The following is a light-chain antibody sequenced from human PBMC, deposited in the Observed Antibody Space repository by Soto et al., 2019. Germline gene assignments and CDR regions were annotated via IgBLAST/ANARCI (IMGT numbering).Light chain of an antibody. CDR2: EVT. Sequence: QSALTQPASVSGSPGQSITISCTGTSSDVGGYNYVSWYQQHPGKAPKLMIYEVTNRPSGVSHRFSGSKSGNTASLIISGLQPEDEADYYCSSYAGSSARVVFGGGTKVTVL. CDR1: SSDVGGYNY. CDR3: SSYAGSSARVV. J-gene: IGLJ2*01. V-gene: IGLV2-14*01.